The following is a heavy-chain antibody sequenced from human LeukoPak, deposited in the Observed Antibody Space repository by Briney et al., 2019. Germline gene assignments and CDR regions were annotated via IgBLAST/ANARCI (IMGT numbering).Heavy chain of an antibody. CDR3: ARGPDFWSGYPNYYYYYGMDV. Sequence: PGGSLRLSCAASGFTFSSYGMHWVRQAPGKGLEWVAVIWYDGSNKYYADSVKGRFTISRDNSKNTLYLQMNSLRAEDTAVYYCARGPDFWSGYPNYYYYYGMDVWGQGTTVTVSS. D-gene: IGHD3-3*01. V-gene: IGHV3-33*01. CDR2: IWYDGSNK. J-gene: IGHJ6*02. CDR1: GFTFSSYG.